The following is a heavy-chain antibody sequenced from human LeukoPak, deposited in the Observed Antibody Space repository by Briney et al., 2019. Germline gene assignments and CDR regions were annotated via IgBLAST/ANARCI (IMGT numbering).Heavy chain of an antibody. Sequence: QPGGSLRLSCAASGFTFSSYEMHWVRQAPGKGLEWVSYISSSGSTIYYADSVKGRFTISRDNAKNSLYLQMNSLRAEDTAVYYCAREGRPGALYNWFDPWGQGTLVTVSS. CDR1: GFTFSSYE. CDR3: AREGRPGALYNWFDP. J-gene: IGHJ5*02. CDR2: ISSSGSTI. D-gene: IGHD7-27*01. V-gene: IGHV3-48*03.